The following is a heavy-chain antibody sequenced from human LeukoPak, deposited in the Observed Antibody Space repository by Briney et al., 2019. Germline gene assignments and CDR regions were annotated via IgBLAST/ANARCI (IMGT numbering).Heavy chain of an antibody. CDR3: IKDLRLDLHLDTFEI. D-gene: IGHD1-7*01. V-gene: IGHV3-9*01. Sequence: GGSLRLSCAASGFALDDYAMHWVRQAPGKGLEWVSSISWDSGNSVYAGSVKGRFTISRDNAKNSLYLQMNNLTPEDTALYYCIKDLRLDLHLDTFEIWGQGTLVTVSS. J-gene: IGHJ3*02. CDR1: GFALDDYA. CDR2: ISWDSGNS.